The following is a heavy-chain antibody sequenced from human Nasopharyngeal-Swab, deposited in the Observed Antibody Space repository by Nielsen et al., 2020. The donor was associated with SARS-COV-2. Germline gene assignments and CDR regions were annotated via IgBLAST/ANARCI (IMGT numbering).Heavy chain of an antibody. CDR3: ARGRKGGGIVVVIPYYYYYMAV. D-gene: IGHD3-22*01. Sequence: WVRQAPGQGLEWMGWMNPNSGNTGYAQKFQGRVTMTRNTSISTAYMELSSLRSEDTAVYYCARGRKGGGIVVVIPYYYYYMAVWGKGTTVTVSS. J-gene: IGHJ6*03. V-gene: IGHV1-8*01. CDR2: MNPNSGNT.